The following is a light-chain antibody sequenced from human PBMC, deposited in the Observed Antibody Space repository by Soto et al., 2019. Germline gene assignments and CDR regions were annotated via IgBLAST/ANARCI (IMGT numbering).Light chain of an antibody. Sequence: EIVLTQSPATLSLSPGERATLSCRASQNVRFYLAWYQQKPGQTPRLLIYDASKRASGIPARFSGSGSGTDFTLTISSLESEDFAVYYCQQRTNWSWTFGRGTKVEVK. CDR2: DAS. CDR1: QNVRFY. V-gene: IGKV3-11*01. J-gene: IGKJ1*01. CDR3: QQRTNWSWT.